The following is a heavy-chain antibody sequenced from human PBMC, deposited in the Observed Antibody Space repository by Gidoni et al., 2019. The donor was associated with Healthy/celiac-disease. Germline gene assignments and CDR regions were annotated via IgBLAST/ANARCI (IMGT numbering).Heavy chain of an antibody. V-gene: IGHV3-23*01. J-gene: IGHJ6*02. CDR1: GFNFSSDA. Sequence: EVQLLESGGGLVQPGGSLRLSCAASGFNFSSDAMGWVRQAPGKGLEWVSAMSCSGGSTYYADSVKGRFTISRDNSKNTLYLQMNSLRAEDTAVYYCAKGSSWYGEALYGMDVWGQGTTVTVSS. CDR2: MSCSGGST. CDR3: AKGSSWYGEALYGMDV. D-gene: IGHD6-13*01.